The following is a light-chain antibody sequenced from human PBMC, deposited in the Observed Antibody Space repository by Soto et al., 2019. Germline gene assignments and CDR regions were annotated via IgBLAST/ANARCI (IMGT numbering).Light chain of an antibody. CDR2: DAS. Sequence: EIVLTQSPGTLSSSPGERATLSCRASQSIRGNYLTWFQQKPGQAPRLLIHDASSRATGIPDRFSGRGSGTDFTLNISRLEPEDFAVYYCHQSGYSPYTFGQGNKVEIK. V-gene: IGKV3-20*01. CDR1: QSIRGNY. J-gene: IGKJ2*01. CDR3: HQSGYSPYT.